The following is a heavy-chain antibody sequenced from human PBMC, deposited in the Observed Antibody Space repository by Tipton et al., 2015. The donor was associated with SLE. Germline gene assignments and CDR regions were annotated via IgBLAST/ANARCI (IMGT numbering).Heavy chain of an antibody. CDR2: ILYSGST. CDR1: GGSITNYY. V-gene: IGHV4-59*08. J-gene: IGHJ4*02. CDR3: ARALWKGGDY. D-gene: IGHD1-1*01. Sequence: TLSLTCTVSGGSITNYYWSWIRQPPGKGLECILYILYSGSTNYNPSLKSRVTISVDTSKNQFSLKLSSVTSADTAVYYCARALWKGGDYWGQGTLVTVSS.